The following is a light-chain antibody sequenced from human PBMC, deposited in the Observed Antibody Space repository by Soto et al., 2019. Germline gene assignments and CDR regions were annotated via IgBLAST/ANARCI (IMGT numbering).Light chain of an antibody. CDR3: GAWDTSLTVYV. CDR1: SSNIAANS. V-gene: IGLV1-51*01. CDR2: DSD. J-gene: IGLJ1*01. Sequence: QSVLTQPPSVSAAPGQEVTISCSGSSSNIAANSVSLYQHLPGTAPKLLIYDSDRRPSGTPARFSGSKSGTSATLGITGLQTGDEADYYCGAWDTSLTVYVFGSGTKVTVL.